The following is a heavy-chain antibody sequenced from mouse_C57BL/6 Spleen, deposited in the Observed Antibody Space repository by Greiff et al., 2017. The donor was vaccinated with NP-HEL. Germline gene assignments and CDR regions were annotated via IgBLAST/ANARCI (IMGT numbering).Heavy chain of an antibody. V-gene: IGHV10-3*01. CDR2: IRSKSSNYAT. CDR3: VRGDYYGSKAWFAY. D-gene: IGHD1-1*01. Sequence: GGGLVQPKGSLTLSCAASGFTFNTYAMHWVRQAPGKGLEWVARIRSKSSNYATYYADSVKDRFTISRDDSQSMLYLQMNNLKTEDTAMYYCVRGDYYGSKAWFAYWGQGTLVTVSA. CDR1: GFTFNTYA. J-gene: IGHJ3*01.